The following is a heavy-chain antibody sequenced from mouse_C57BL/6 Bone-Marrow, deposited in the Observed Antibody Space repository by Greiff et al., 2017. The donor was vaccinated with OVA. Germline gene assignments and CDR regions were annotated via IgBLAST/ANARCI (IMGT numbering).Heavy chain of an antibody. CDR1: GFNIKDDY. D-gene: IGHD2-3*01. J-gene: IGHJ3*01. Sequence: EVQLQQSGAELVRPGASVKLSCTASGFNIKDDYMHWVKQRPEQGLEWIGWIDPENGDTEYASKFQGKATITADTSSNTAYLQLSSLTSEDTAVYYCTPGYFTCAYWGQGTLVTVSA. V-gene: IGHV14-4*01. CDR3: TPGYFTCAY. CDR2: IDPENGDT.